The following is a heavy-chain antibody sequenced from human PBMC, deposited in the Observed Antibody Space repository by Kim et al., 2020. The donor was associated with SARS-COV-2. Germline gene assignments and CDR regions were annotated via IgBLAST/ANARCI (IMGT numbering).Heavy chain of an antibody. D-gene: IGHD3-22*01. CDR2: ISSSSSTI. V-gene: IGHV3-48*02. J-gene: IGHJ4*02. CDR3: ARPNYYDSSGYFQYYFDY. CDR1: GFTFSSYS. Sequence: GGSLRLSCAASGFTFSSYSMNWVRQAPGKGLEWVSYISSSSSTIYYADSVKGRFTISRDNAKNSLYLQMNSLRDEDTAVYYCARPNYYDSSGYFQYYFDYWGQGTLVTVSS.